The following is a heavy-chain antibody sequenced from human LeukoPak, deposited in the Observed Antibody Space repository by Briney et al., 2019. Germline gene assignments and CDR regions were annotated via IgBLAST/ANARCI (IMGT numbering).Heavy chain of an antibody. J-gene: IGHJ3*02. CDR3: ARIVGAGDAFDI. CDR1: GGSISRGGYD. CDR2: IYYSGST. V-gene: IGHV4-30-4*08. Sequence: ASEALSLTCTVSGGSISRGGYDWGWIRQPGGKGMEWIGYIYYSGSTYYNPSLKSRVTISVDTSKNQFSLKLSSVTAADTAVYYCARIVGAGDAFDIWGQGTMVTVSS. D-gene: IGHD1-26*01.